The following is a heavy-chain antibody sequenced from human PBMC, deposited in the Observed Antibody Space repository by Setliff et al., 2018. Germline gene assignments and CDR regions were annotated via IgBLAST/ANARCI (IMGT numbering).Heavy chain of an antibody. J-gene: IGHJ5*02. D-gene: IGHD3-9*01. CDR3: AKDASYYDILTGANYLDT. Sequence: RLSCAASGITFSIYSMNWVRQAPGKGLEWVSTTSGGGGFSTYYADSVKGRFTISRDNSNLFLQMNNLRAEDTAFYFCAKDASYYDILTGANYLDTWGRGTLVTVSS. V-gene: IGHV3-23*01. CDR1: GITFSIYS. CDR2: TSGGGGFST.